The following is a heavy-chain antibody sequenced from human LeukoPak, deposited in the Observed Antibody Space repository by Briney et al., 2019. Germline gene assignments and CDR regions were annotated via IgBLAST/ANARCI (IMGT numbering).Heavy chain of an antibody. Sequence: ASVKVSCKASGYTFTGYYMHWVRQAPGQGLEWMGWINPNSGGTNYAQKLQGRVTMTTDTSTSTAYMELRSLRSDDTAVYYCARDRWELPTPYYYYYGMDVWGQGTTVTVSS. V-gene: IGHV1-2*02. J-gene: IGHJ6*02. CDR3: ARDRWELPTPYYYYYGMDV. D-gene: IGHD1-26*01. CDR2: INPNSGGT. CDR1: GYTFTGYY.